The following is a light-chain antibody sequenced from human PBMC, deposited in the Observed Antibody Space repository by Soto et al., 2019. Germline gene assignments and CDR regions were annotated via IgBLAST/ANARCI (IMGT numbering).Light chain of an antibody. CDR3: QQYNSYSGT. CDR1: QSIRSW. V-gene: IGKV1-5*03. CDR2: KAS. J-gene: IGKJ2*02. Sequence: DIQMTQSPSTLSASVGDRVTITCRASQSIRSWLAWYQQKPGKAPKLLIHKASSLESGVPSRFSGSASGTEFTLTISSLQPDDFATYYCQQYNSYSGTFDQGTKVEIK.